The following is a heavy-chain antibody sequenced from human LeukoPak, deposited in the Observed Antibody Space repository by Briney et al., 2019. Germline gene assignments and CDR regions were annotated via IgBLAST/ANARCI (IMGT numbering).Heavy chain of an antibody. Sequence: GGSLRLSCAASGYIFSDYGMHWVRQAPGKGLEWVAVIWNDGSNTYYGDSVKGLFTISRDNSKNTVYLQMNSLRAEDTAVYYCARDNAGLVKHLDAFDLWGQGTMVTVAS. CDR1: GYIFSDYG. CDR2: IWNDGSNT. D-gene: IGHD1-26*01. J-gene: IGHJ3*01. CDR3: ARDNAGLVKHLDAFDL. V-gene: IGHV3-33*01.